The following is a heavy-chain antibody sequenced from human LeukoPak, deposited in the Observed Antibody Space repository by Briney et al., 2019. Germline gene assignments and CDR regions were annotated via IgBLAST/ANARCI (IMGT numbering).Heavy chain of an antibody. CDR1: GFTFSSYV. V-gene: IGHV3-23*01. CDR2: ISGSGGST. Sequence: GGSLRLSCAASGFTFSSYVMSWVRQAPGMGLEWVSGISGSGGSTNYADSVKGRFTISRDNSKNTLYVQMNSLRAEDTAVYYCAKDGESGYSYADYWGQGTLVTVSS. J-gene: IGHJ4*02. D-gene: IGHD5-18*01. CDR3: AKDGESGYSYADY.